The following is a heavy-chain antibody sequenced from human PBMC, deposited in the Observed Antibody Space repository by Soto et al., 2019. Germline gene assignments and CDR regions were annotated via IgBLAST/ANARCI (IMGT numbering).Heavy chain of an antibody. CDR1: GYTFTSYD. J-gene: IGHJ6*03. V-gene: IGHV1-8*01. CDR3: ERAPPRGPYYYYYYMDV. CDR2: MNPNSGNT. Sequence: ASVKVSCKASGYTFTSYDINWVRQATGQGLEWMGWMNPNSGNTGYAQKFQGRVTMTRNTSISTAYMELSSLRSEDTAVYYCERAPPRGPYYYYYYMDVWGKGTTVTVSS.